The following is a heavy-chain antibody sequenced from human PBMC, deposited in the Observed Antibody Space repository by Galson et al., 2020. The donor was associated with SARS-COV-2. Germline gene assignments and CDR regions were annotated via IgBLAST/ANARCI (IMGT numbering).Heavy chain of an antibody. V-gene: IGHV4-39*07. D-gene: IGHD5-12*01. CDR2: IYYSGST. CDR3: ARDPLKYAGDDFGY. Sequence: TLSLTCTVSGGSISSSSYYWGWIRQPPGKGLEWIGTIYYSGSTYYNPSLKSRVTISVDTSKNQFSLKLSSVTAAETAMYYCARDPLKYAGDDFGYWGQGTLVTVSS. J-gene: IGHJ4*02. CDR1: GGSISSSSYY.